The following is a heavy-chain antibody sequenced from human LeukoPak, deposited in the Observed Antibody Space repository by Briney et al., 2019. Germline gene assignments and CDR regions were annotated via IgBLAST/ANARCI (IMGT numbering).Heavy chain of an antibody. CDR3: ARDSHLPFDY. Sequence: SETLSLTCTVSGGSISSSSYYWGWIRQPPGKGLEWIGSTYYSGITYYNPSLKSRVTISVDTSKNQFSLKLSSVTAADTAVYYCARDSHLPFDYWGQGTLVTVSS. J-gene: IGHJ4*02. V-gene: IGHV4-39*07. CDR1: GGSISSSSYY. CDR2: TYYSGIT.